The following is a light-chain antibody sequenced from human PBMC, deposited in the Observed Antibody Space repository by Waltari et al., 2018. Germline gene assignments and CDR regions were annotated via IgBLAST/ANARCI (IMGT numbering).Light chain of an antibody. Sequence: IVMTQSPATLSLFQGERAALSCRASQNISTNLAWYQQKPGQAPRLLIYGASTRATGVPGRFSGSGSGIEFTLTVSSLQPEDFAVYYCLQYNKWPALTFGGGTKVEIK. CDR2: GAS. CDR3: LQYNKWPALT. J-gene: IGKJ4*01. V-gene: IGKV3-15*01. CDR1: QNISTN.